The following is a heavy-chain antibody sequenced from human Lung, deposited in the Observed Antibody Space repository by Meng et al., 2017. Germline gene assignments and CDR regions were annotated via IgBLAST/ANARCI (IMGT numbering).Heavy chain of an antibody. CDR2: ISVHNGNT. CDR3: ARDLKPEGIATEYLDY. J-gene: IGHJ4*02. D-gene: IGHD6-13*01. Sequence: QVQVGQSGAEVRNPGASVKASCKTSGYTFIRHGITWVRQAPGQGLEWMGWISVHNGNTNYAEKFQGRVTMTTDTSTNTAYMELRSLTSDDTAVYYCARDLKPEGIATEYLDYWGQGTLVTSPQ. CDR1: GYTFIRHG. V-gene: IGHV1-18*01.